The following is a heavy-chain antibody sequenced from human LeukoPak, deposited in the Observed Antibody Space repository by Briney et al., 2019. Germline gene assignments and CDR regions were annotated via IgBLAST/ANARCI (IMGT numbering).Heavy chain of an antibody. Sequence: KTGESLKISCKASGYIFSGFCIGWVRQMPGKGLEWMGLIYPSDSHTTYSPSFQGQVTMSADESISTAYLQWTSLKASDSGIYYCARGRGDRVLRSMQWSSHVWMDVWGQGTTVTVSS. D-gene: IGHD4-17*01. CDR3: ARGRGDRVLRSMQWSSHVWMDV. CDR2: IYPSDSHT. V-gene: IGHV5-51*01. J-gene: IGHJ6*02. CDR1: GYIFSGFC.